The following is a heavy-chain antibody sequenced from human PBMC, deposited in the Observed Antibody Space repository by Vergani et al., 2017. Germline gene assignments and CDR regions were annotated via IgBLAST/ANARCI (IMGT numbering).Heavy chain of an antibody. CDR2: TRPHEDGA. D-gene: IGHD1-7*01. V-gene: IGHV3-30*02. CDR1: GFTFSGYG. CDR3: GKTQGTVVGTWWFDP. Sequence: QVQLVASGGGMVQPGGSLRLSCAGSGFTFSGYGMHWVRQAPGKGLEWVAFTRPHEDGAFYSASVRGRFTVSRDNSKNTLYLEMNRLNVDDTAIYYCGKTQGTVVGTWWFDPWGQGTPVTVSS. J-gene: IGHJ5*02.